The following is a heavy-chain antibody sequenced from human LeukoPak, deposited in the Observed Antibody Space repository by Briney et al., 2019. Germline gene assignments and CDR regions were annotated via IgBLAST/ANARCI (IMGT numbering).Heavy chain of an antibody. CDR3: ASMWEGGY. V-gene: IGHV3-23*01. Sequence: GGSLRLSCAASGFTFSSYSMSWVRQAPGKGLEWVSSISASPFSTYYADSVKGRFTISRDNAQSSLFLQMNSLRDEDAAVYFCASMWEGGYWGQGTLVTVSS. D-gene: IGHD1-26*01. J-gene: IGHJ4*02. CDR2: ISASPFST. CDR1: GFTFSSYS.